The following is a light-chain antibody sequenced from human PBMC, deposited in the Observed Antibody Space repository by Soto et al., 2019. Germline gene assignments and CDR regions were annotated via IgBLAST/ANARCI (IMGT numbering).Light chain of an antibody. V-gene: IGKV3-15*01. CDR1: QSISSN. Sequence: ETMMTHSPDTLSVSLWEIATLSCRASQSISSNLAWYQQKPGLPPRLLIYAASTRATGIPARFSGNGSETEFTLTIDSLQSEDYALYYCQQYNKWPPWTFGQGTKVDIK. CDR3: QQYNKWPPWT. J-gene: IGKJ1*01. CDR2: AAS.